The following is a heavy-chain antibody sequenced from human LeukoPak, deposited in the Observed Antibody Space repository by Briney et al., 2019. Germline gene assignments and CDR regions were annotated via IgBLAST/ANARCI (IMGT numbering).Heavy chain of an antibody. CDR2: IRYDGSNK. CDR3: AKDPRYYDSSGYLY. D-gene: IGHD3-22*01. CDR1: GFTVSSYG. J-gene: IGHJ4*02. Sequence: GGSLRLSCAASGFTVSSYGMHWVRQAPGKGLEWVAFIRYDGSNKYYADSVKGRFTISRDNSKNTLYLQMNSLRAEDTAVYYCAKDPRYYDSSGYLYWGQGTLVTVSS. V-gene: IGHV3-30*02.